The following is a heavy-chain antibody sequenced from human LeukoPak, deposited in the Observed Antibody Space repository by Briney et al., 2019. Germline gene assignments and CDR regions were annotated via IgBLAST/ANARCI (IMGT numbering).Heavy chain of an antibody. Sequence: PGGSLRLSCAASGFTFSSYAMSWVRQAPGKGLEWVSAISGSGGSTYYADSVKGRFTISTDNSKNTLYLQMNSLRAEDTAVYYCAKLSGSYFLVWIDYWGQGTLVTVSS. D-gene: IGHD1-26*01. CDR2: ISGSGGST. J-gene: IGHJ4*02. CDR1: GFTFSSYA. CDR3: AKLSGSYFLVWIDY. V-gene: IGHV3-23*01.